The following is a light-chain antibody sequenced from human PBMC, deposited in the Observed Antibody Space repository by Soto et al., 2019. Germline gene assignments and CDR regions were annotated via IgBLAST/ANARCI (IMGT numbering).Light chain of an antibody. CDR2: CAS. CDR1: QSVSSSD. Sequence: EIVLTQSPGTLSLSPGERATLSCRASQSVSSSDLAWYQQKPGQAPRLLIYCASSRATGIPDRFSGSGSGTHFTLTISRLEPEDFAVYYCQQYGSSPWTFGQGTKVEIK. CDR3: QQYGSSPWT. V-gene: IGKV3-20*01. J-gene: IGKJ1*01.